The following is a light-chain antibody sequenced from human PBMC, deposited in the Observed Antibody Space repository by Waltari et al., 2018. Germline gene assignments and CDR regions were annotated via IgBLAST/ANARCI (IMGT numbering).Light chain of an antibody. J-gene: IGLJ2*01. CDR2: DVS. CDR1: SSDVGGYNY. CDR3: SSYTSSSTLVV. V-gene: IGLV2-14*01. Sequence: QSALTQPASVSGSPGQSITISCTGTSSDVGGYNYVSWYQQHPGKAPKLMIYDVSNRPSGGCNRFSGSKSGDTASLTISGLQAEDEADYYCSSYTSSSTLVVFGGGTKLTVL.